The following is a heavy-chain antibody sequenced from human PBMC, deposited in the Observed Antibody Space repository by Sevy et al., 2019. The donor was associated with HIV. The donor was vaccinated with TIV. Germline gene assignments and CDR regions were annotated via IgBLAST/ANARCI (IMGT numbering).Heavy chain of an antibody. J-gene: IGHJ4*02. D-gene: IGHD3-22*01. CDR2: FDPEDGET. Sequence: ASVKVSCKISGYTLNEFAMHWVRQAPGKGLQWMGTFDPEDGETIYAQKFQGRFARTEDPSTDTADMELRGLRSEDTAVYYCAITRDYYSANSGYFDYWGQGTLVTVSS. V-gene: IGHV1-24*01. CDR1: GYTLNEFA. CDR3: AITRDYYSANSGYFDY.